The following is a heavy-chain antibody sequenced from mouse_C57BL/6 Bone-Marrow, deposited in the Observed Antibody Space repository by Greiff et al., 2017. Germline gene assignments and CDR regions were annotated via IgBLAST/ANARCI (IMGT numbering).Heavy chain of an antibody. CDR3: ARYGFAY. CDR1: GYTFTSYW. V-gene: IGHV1-69*01. CDR2: IDPSDSYT. J-gene: IGHJ3*01. Sequence: VQLQQPGAEPVMPGASVKLSCKASGYTFTSYWMHWVKQRPGQGLEWIGEIDPSDSYTNYNQKFKGKSTLTVDKSSSTAYMQLSSLTSEDSAVYYCARYGFAYWGQGTLVTVSA.